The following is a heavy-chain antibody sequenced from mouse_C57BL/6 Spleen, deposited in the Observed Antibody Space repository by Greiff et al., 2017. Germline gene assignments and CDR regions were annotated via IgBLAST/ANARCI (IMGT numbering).Heavy chain of an antibody. D-gene: IGHD2-4*01. CDR3: ARGVIYYDDANYFDY. CDR1: GYTFTSYW. Sequence: VQLQQPGAELVRPGSSVKLSCKASGYTFTSYWMHWVKQRPIQGLEWIGNIDPSDSETHYNQKFKDKATLTVDKSSSTAYMQLSSLTSEDSAVYYCARGVIYYDDANYFDYWGQGTTLTVSS. CDR2: IDPSDSET. J-gene: IGHJ2*01. V-gene: IGHV1-52*01.